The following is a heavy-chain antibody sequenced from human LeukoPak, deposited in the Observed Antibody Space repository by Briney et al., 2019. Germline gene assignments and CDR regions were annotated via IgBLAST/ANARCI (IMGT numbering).Heavy chain of an antibody. D-gene: IGHD3-10*01. Sequence: SETLSLTCTVSDGSISSYYWSWIRQPPGKGLEWIGYISYSGSTKYNPSLKSRVTISVDTSKKQVSLKLSFVTAADTAVYYCARRNSYGSGRHFDFWGQGTLVTVSS. CDR3: ARRNSYGSGRHFDF. CDR1: DGSISSYY. J-gene: IGHJ4*02. CDR2: ISYSGST. V-gene: IGHV4-59*01.